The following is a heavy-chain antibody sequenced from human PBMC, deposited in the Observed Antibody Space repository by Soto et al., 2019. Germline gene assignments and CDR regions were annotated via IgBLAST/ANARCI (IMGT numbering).Heavy chain of an antibody. CDR3: ASGGIVVH. CDR2: INSDGSST. CDR1: GFTFSKNW. J-gene: IGHJ4*02. V-gene: IGHV3-74*01. Sequence: EVQLVESGGGLVQPGGSLRLSCAASGFTFSKNWMHWVRQAPGKGPVWVSRINSDGSSTYYADSVKGRFTISRDNAKNTLYLQMNSLRADDTAVYYCASGGIVVHWGQGTLVTVSS. D-gene: IGHD6-19*01.